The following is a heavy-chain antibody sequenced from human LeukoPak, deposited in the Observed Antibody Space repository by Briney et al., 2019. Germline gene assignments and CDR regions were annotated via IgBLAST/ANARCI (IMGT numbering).Heavy chain of an antibody. D-gene: IGHD6-19*01. J-gene: IGHJ4*02. CDR1: GYTFTSYG. V-gene: IGHV1-18*01. CDR2: ISAYNGNT. CDR3: ARDLFGGAVAGTSGY. Sequence: VASVKVSCKASGYTFTSYGISWVRQAPGQGLEWMGWISAYNGNTNYAQKLQGRVTMTTDTSTSTAYMELRSLRSDDTAVYYCARDLFGGAVAGTSGYWGQGTLVTVSS.